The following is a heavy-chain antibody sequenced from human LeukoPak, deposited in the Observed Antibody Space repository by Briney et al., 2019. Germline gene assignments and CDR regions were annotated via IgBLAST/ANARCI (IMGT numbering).Heavy chain of an antibody. CDR3: ARDRNTGSSYENLFEY. D-gene: IGHD1-26*01. J-gene: IGHJ4*02. CDR1: GFTFSSYW. Sequence: GGSRRLSCAASGFTFSSYWMHWVRQAPGKGLVWVSRINSDGSSTSYADSVKGRFTISRGNAKNTLYLQMNSLRAEDTSVYYCARDRNTGSSYENLFEYWGQGSLVTVSS. CDR2: INSDGSST. V-gene: IGHV3-74*01.